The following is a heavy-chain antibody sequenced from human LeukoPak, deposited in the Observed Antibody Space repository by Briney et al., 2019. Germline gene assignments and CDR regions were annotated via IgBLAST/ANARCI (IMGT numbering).Heavy chain of an antibody. CDR2: IYHTGST. V-gene: IGHV4-59*02. D-gene: IGHD5-24*01. J-gene: IGHJ6*03. CDR1: GGSVSDYY. Sequence: SETLSLTCTISGGSVSDYYWSWIRQSPGKGLEWIGYIYHTGSTSYSPSLKSRVTISVDTSKNQFSLKLSSVTAADTAVYYCARSTIYMDVWGKGTTVTVSS. CDR3: ARSTIYMDV.